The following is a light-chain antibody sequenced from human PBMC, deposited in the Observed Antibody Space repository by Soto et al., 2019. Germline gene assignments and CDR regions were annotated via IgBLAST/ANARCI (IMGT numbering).Light chain of an antibody. Sequence: QSALTQPASVSGAPGQSIAISCTGTSSDVGGYNYVSWYQHHPGKAPKLMVYDVSNRHSGVSNRFAGAKSGNTASLTISGLQAEDEADYYCSSYTSSSNYVFGTGNKLTVL. V-gene: IGLV2-14*03. CDR2: DVS. CDR1: SSDVGGYNY. J-gene: IGLJ1*01. CDR3: SSYTSSSNYV.